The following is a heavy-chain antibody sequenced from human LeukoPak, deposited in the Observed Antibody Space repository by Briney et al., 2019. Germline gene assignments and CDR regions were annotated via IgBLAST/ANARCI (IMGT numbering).Heavy chain of an antibody. V-gene: IGHV4-34*01. D-gene: IGHD3-22*01. CDR2: INHSGST. CDR1: GGSFSGYY. CDR3: ARVSKGSGYYYSDDAFDI. Sequence: SETLSLTCAVYGGSFSGYYWSWIRQPPGKGLEWIGEINHSGSTNYNPSLKSRVTISVDTSKNQFSLKLSSVTAADTAVYYCARVSKGSGYYYSDDAFDIWGQGTMVTVSS. J-gene: IGHJ3*02.